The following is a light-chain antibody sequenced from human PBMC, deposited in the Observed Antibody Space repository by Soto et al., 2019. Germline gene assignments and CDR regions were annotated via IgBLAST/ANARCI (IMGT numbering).Light chain of an antibody. V-gene: IGKV1-6*01. CDR2: AAS. J-gene: IGKJ2*01. CDR3: LQDYYYPYT. Sequence: AIQMTQSPSSLSASVGDRVTITCRASQGIGNDLAWYQQKPRKAPKLLIYAASSLQSGVSSRFSGSGSGTDFTLTISSLQPEDFATYYRLQDYYYPYTFGQGTKLEIK. CDR1: QGIGND.